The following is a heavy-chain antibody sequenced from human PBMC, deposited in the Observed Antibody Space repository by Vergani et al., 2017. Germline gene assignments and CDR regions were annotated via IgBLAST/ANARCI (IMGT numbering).Heavy chain of an antibody. D-gene: IGHD3-16*01. CDR1: GFTFSSYS. V-gene: IGHV3-21*04. Sequence: EVQLVESGGGLVKPGGSLRLSCAASGFTFSSYSMNWVRQAPGKGLEWVSSISSSSSYIYVDSVKGRFTISRDNAKNSLYLQMNSLRAEDTAVYYCARDLTTAGSGGRTNWFDPWGQGTLVTVSS. J-gene: IGHJ5*02. CDR3: ARDLTTAGSGGRTNWFDP. CDR2: ISSSSSYI.